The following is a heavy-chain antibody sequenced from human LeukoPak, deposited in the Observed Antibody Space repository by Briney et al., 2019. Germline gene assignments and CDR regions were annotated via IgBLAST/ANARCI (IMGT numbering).Heavy chain of an antibody. CDR1: GGSISSYY. J-gene: IGHJ4*02. CDR3: ARESGREQQLVRHDY. Sequence: SETLSLTCTVSGGSISSYYWSWIRQPARKGLEWIGRIYTSGSTNYNPSLKSRVTISVDKSKNQFSLKLSSVTAADTAVYYCARESGREQQLVRHDYWGQGTLVTVSS. CDR2: IYTSGST. D-gene: IGHD6-13*01. V-gene: IGHV4-4*07.